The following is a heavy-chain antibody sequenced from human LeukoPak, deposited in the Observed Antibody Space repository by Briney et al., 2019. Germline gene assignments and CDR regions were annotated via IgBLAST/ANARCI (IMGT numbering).Heavy chain of an antibody. Sequence: ASVKVSCKASGYTFTSYDINWVRQATGQGLEWMGWMNPNSGNTGYAQKFQGRVTMTWNTSISTAYMELSSLRSEDTAVYYCARVPLAGFWSDYYRNWFDPWGQGTLVTVSS. CDR3: ARVPLAGFWSDYYRNWFDP. J-gene: IGHJ5*02. CDR2: MNPNSGNT. D-gene: IGHD3-3*01. V-gene: IGHV1-8*01. CDR1: GYTFTSYD.